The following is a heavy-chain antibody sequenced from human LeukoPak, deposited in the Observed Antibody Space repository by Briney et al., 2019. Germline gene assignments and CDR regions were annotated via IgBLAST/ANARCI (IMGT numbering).Heavy chain of an antibody. J-gene: IGHJ4*02. CDR3: ARVAYADYYFDY. V-gene: IGHV3-21*01. CDR1: GFTFSSYS. Sequence: PGGSLRLSCAASGFTFSSYSMNWVRQAPGKGLEWVSSISTTSSFIYYADSVKGRFTVSRDYAKNSLFLQMTSLRAEDTAVYYCARVAYADYYFDYWGQGTLVTVSS. CDR2: ISTTSSFI. D-gene: IGHD4-17*01.